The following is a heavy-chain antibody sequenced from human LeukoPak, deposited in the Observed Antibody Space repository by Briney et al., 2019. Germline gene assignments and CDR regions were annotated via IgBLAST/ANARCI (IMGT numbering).Heavy chain of an antibody. Sequence: GGSLRLSCAASGFSFTSYYMAWFRQAPGKGLEWVANIKQDGSEKYYVDSVRGRFTISRDNAKNSLYLQMNSLRAEDTAVYYCAREKVDSYGYAFDIWGQGTMVTVSS. D-gene: IGHD5-18*01. CDR3: AREKVDSYGYAFDI. J-gene: IGHJ3*02. V-gene: IGHV3-7*01. CDR1: GFSFTSYY. CDR2: IKQDGSEK.